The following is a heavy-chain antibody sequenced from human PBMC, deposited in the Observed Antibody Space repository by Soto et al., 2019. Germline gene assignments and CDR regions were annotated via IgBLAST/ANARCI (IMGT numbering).Heavy chain of an antibody. Sequence: GGSLRLSCAASGFTFSTYAMNWVRQAPGKGLEWVSGISGSGDSTYYADYVKGRFTVSRDNSKNTLYLQMNRLRAEDTAVFYCAKERSSGWSLDYWGQGTLVTVSS. CDR1: GFTFSTYA. CDR2: ISGSGDST. J-gene: IGHJ4*02. V-gene: IGHV3-23*01. CDR3: AKERSSGWSLDY. D-gene: IGHD6-19*01.